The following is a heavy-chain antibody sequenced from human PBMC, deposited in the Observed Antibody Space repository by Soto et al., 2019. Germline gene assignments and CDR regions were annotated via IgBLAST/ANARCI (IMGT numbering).Heavy chain of an antibody. CDR3: AKDIGVGGADIFDF. V-gene: IGHV3-9*01. D-gene: IGHD1-26*01. CDR2: ISWNSGSI. CDR1: GFTFDDYA. J-gene: IGHJ4*02. Sequence: EVQLVESGGGLVQPGRSLRLSCVASGFTFDDYAMNWVQQGPGKGLEWVSGISWNSGSIAYADSVKGRFTISRDNAKNSLYLQMNSLRVEDTAFYYCAKDIGVGGADIFDFRGRGTLVTVSS.